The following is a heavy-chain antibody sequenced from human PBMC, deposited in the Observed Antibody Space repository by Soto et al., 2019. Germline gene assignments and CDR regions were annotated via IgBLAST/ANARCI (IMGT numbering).Heavy chain of an antibody. J-gene: IGHJ4*02. CDR2: ISYDGSNK. CDR3: AKHYGDYGY. V-gene: IGHV3-30*18. D-gene: IGHD4-17*01. CDR1: GFTFSSYG. Sequence: QVQLVESGGGVVQPGRSLRLSCAASGFTFSSYGMHWVRQAPGKGLEWVAVISYDGSNKYYADSVKGRFTISRDNSKNTLYLQMNSLRAEDTAVYYCAKHYGDYGYWGQGTLVTVSS.